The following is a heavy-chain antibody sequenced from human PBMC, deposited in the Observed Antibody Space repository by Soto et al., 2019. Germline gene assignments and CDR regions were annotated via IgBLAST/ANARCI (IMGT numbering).Heavy chain of an antibody. CDR1: GFSLSNARMG. CDR2: IFSNDEK. CDR3: ALIRREVVVRKYYFDY. D-gene: IGHD3-22*01. V-gene: IGHV2-26*01. J-gene: IGHJ4*02. Sequence: SGPTLVNPTETLTLTCTVSGFSLSNARMGVSWIRQPPGKALEWLAHIFSNDEKSYSTSLKSRLTISKDTSKSQVVLTMTNMDPVDTATYYCALIRREVVVRKYYFDYCGQGTLVTVSS.